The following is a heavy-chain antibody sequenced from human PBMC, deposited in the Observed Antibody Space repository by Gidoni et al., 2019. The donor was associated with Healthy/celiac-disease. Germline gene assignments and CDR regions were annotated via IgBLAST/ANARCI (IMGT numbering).Heavy chain of an antibody. Sequence: EVQLVESGGGLLQPGRSLRLSCAASGFTFDDYAMHWVRQAPGKGLEWVSGISWNSGSIGYADSVKGRFTISRDNAKNSLYLQMNSLRAEDTALYYCAKDTGGSAEESYFDYWGQGTLVTVSS. CDR2: ISWNSGSI. D-gene: IGHD1-26*01. V-gene: IGHV3-9*01. J-gene: IGHJ4*02. CDR3: AKDTGGSAEESYFDY. CDR1: GFTFDDYA.